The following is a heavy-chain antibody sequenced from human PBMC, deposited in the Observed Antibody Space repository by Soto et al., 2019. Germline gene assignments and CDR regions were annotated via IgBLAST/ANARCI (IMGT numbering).Heavy chain of an antibody. J-gene: IGHJ4*02. CDR1: GFTFSSYA. Sequence: GGSLSLSCAASGFTFSSYAMSWVRQAPGKGLEWVSAISGSGGSTYYADSVKGRFTISRDNSKNTLYLQMNSLRAEDTAVYYCAKGHYDYIWGSLTAPFDYWGQGTLATVSS. CDR2: ISGSGGST. D-gene: IGHD3-16*01. CDR3: AKGHYDYIWGSLTAPFDY. V-gene: IGHV3-23*01.